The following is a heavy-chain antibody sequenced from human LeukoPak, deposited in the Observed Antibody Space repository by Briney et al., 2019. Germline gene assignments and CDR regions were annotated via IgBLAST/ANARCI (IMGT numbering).Heavy chain of an antibody. CDR2: ISYDGNNK. D-gene: IGHD2-15*01. CDR3: ARENIVVVVAEWDAFDI. V-gene: IGHV3-30-3*01. J-gene: IGHJ3*02. CDR1: GFTFSSYA. Sequence: PGGSLRLSCAASGFTFSSYAMHWVRQAPGKGLEWVAVISYDGNNKYYSDSVRGRFTISRDNSENTLYLQMNSLRAEDTAVYYCARENIVVVVAEWDAFDIWGQGTMVTVSS.